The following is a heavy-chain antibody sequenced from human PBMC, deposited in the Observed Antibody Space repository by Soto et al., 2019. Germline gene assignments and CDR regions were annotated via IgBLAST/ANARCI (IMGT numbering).Heavy chain of an antibody. Sequence: EVQLVESGGGLVKPGGSLRLSCAASGFTFSSYSMNWVRQAPGKGLEWVSSISSSSSYIYYADSVMGRFTISRDNAKNSLYLQMNSLRAEDTAVYYCARDLNTYYDFWSGYYDYWGQGTLVTVSS. D-gene: IGHD3-3*01. J-gene: IGHJ4*02. V-gene: IGHV3-21*01. CDR1: GFTFSSYS. CDR2: ISSSSSYI. CDR3: ARDLNTYYDFWSGYYDY.